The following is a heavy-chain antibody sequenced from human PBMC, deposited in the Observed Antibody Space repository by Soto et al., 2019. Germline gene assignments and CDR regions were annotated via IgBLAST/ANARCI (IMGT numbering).Heavy chain of an antibody. CDR3: AREMPSTAAAYFYYGLNV. V-gene: IGHV1-69*18. CDR1: GGAFNNYA. D-gene: IGHD6-13*01. CDR2: IVPVFPSV. Sequence: QVQLVQSGAEVKRPRSSVKVSCKASGGAFNNYAIYWVRQAPGQGLEWLGTIVPVFPSVYYAPRFQGRLTINADGSPDTVYMMLTSLKSEDTAVYYCAREMPSTAAAYFYYGLNVWGQGTSVTVSS. J-gene: IGHJ6*02.